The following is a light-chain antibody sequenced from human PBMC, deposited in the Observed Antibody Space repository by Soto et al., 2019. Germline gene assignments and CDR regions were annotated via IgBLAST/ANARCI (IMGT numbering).Light chain of an antibody. V-gene: IGLV1-44*01. Sequence: QSVLTQPPSASGTPGQRVTISCSGSGSSIGTNTVNWYRQLPGTAPKLLIYGDNQRPSGVPARFSGSKSGTSASLAISGLQSEDEADYYCAASDGSLNNVLFGGGTKLTVL. CDR1: GSSIGTNT. CDR3: AASDGSLNNVL. J-gene: IGLJ2*01. CDR2: GDN.